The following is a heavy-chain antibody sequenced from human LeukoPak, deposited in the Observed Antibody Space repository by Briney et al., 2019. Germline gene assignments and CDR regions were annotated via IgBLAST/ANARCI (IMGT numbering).Heavy chain of an antibody. J-gene: IGHJ4*02. CDR2: IRYDGRNK. CDR1: GFTFSTYG. D-gene: IGHD4-17*01. CDR3: AKEIWPTVTTPGHTHFDY. Sequence: GGSLRLSCAASGFTFSTYGMHWVRQAPGKGLEWVAFIRYDGRNKYYGDSVKGRFTISRDNSKNTVCRQMNSQKAEDTAVYYCAKEIWPTVTTPGHTHFDYWGQGTLVTVSS. V-gene: IGHV3-30*02.